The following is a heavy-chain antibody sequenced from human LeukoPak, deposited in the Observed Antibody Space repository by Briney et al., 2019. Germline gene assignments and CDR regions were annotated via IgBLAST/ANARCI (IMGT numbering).Heavy chain of an antibody. J-gene: IGHJ6*03. V-gene: IGHV4-34*01. D-gene: IGHD6-6*01. CDR2: INHSGST. Sequence: PSETLSLTCAVYGGCFSGYYWSWIRQPPGKGLEWIGEINHSGSTNYNPSLKSRVTISVDTSKNQFSLKLSSVTAADTAVYYCARWGGGEYSSSSAHMDVWGKGTTVTVSS. CDR1: GGCFSGYY. CDR3: ARWGGGEYSSSSAHMDV.